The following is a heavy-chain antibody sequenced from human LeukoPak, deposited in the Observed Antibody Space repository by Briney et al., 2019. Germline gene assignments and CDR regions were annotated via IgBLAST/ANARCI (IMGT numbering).Heavy chain of an antibody. Sequence: SETLSLTCTVSGGSISGYYWSWVRQSAGKGLESIGRIYSSGSTNYNPSLKSRVTMSVDTSKNQFSLKLSSVTAADTAVYYCAREGSAAGNDYWGQGTLVTVSS. V-gene: IGHV4-4*07. CDR2: IYSSGST. CDR1: GGSISGYY. CDR3: AREGSAAGNDY. J-gene: IGHJ4*02. D-gene: IGHD6-13*01.